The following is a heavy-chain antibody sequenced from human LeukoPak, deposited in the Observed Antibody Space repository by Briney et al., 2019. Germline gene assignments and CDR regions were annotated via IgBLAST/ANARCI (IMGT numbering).Heavy chain of an antibody. Sequence: GASVKVSCKASGYTFTSYGISWVRQAPGQGLEWMGWISAYNGNTNYAQKLQGRVTMTTDTSTSTAYMELRSLRSDDTAVYYCARDVAWKVGATLDGQFDYWGQGTLVTVSS. D-gene: IGHD1-26*01. CDR1: GYTFTSYG. CDR2: ISAYNGNT. J-gene: IGHJ4*02. V-gene: IGHV1-18*01. CDR3: ARDVAWKVGATLDGQFDY.